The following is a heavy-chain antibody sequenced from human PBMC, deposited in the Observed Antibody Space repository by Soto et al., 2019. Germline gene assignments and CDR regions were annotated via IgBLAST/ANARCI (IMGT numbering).Heavy chain of an antibody. CDR3: ASDSGYDFWSGYYYWDDY. D-gene: IGHD3-3*01. Sequence: PSETLSLTCTVSGGSISSYYWSWIRQPPGKGLEWIGYIYYSGSTNYNPSLKSRVTISVDTSKNQFSLKLSSVTAADTAVYYCASDSGYDFWSGYYYWDDYWGQGTLVTVSS. CDR2: IYYSGST. V-gene: IGHV4-59*01. CDR1: GGSISSYY. J-gene: IGHJ4*02.